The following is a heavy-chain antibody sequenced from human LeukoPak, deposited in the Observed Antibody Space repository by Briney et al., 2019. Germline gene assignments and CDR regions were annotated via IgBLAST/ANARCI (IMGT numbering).Heavy chain of an antibody. J-gene: IGHJ4*02. V-gene: IGHV1-2*02. Sequence: ASVKVSCKASGYTFTGYYMHWVRQAPGQGLEWMGWINPNSGGTNYAQKFQGRVTMTRDTSISTAYMELSRLRSDDTAVYYCAREGAYYGSGSRPCDYWGQGTLVTVSS. CDR3: AREGAYYGSGSRPCDY. D-gene: IGHD3-10*01. CDR1: GYTFTGYY. CDR2: INPNSGGT.